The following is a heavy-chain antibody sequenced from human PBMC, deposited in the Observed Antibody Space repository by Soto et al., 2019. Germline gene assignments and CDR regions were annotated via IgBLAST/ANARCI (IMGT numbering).Heavy chain of an antibody. J-gene: IGHJ4*02. D-gene: IGHD5-12*01. CDR3: ARDSREYNAYDYN. CDR1: GFTFSSYS. Sequence: EVHLVESGGGLVKPGGSLRLSCAASGFTFSSYSMNWVRQAPGKGLEWVSIITITGFIDYADSVKGRFTFSRDNAKSSLYLQMNSLRAEDTAVYYCARDSREYNAYDYNWGQGTLVTVSS. CDR2: IITITGFI. V-gene: IGHV3-21*01.